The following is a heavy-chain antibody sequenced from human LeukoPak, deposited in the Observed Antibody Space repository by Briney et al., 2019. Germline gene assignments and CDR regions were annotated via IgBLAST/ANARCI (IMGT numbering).Heavy chain of an antibody. CDR1: GFTFSDYY. V-gene: IGHV3-11*04. D-gene: IGHD2-2*02. CDR2: ISSSGSTI. Sequence: GGSLRLSCAASGFTFSDYYMSWIRQAPGKGLEWVSYISSSGSTIYYADSVKGRFTISRDNAKNSLYLQMNSLRTEDTAVYYCARESGGNTPYYFDSWGQGTLVTVSS. J-gene: IGHJ4*02. CDR3: ARESGGNTPYYFDS.